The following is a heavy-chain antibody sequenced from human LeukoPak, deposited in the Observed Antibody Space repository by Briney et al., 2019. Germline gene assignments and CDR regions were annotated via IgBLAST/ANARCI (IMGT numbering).Heavy chain of an antibody. V-gene: IGHV3-23*01. J-gene: IGHJ4*02. CDR1: GFTFSSYA. D-gene: IGHD3-10*01. CDR2: ISGSGGST. CDR3: ASSPSAFYWFGELHYFDY. Sequence: GGSLRLSCAASGFTFSSYAMSWVRQAPGKGLEWVSAISGSGGSTYYADSVKGRFTISGDNSKNTLYLQMNSLRAEDTAVYYCASSPSAFYWFGELHYFDYWGQGTLVTVSS.